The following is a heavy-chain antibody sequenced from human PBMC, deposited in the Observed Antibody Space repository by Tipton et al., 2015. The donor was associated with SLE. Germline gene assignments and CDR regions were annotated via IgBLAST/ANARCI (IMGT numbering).Heavy chain of an antibody. CDR2: IGTAGDT. D-gene: IGHD2-8*01. V-gene: IGHV3-13*04. CDR1: GFTFSSYD. Sequence: SLRLSCAASGFTFSSYDMHWVRQATGKGLEWVSAIGTAGDTYYPGSVKGRFTISRENAKNSLYLQMNSLRAGDTAVYYCARVANGYYGMDVWGQGTTVTVSS. J-gene: IGHJ6*02. CDR3: ARVANGYYGMDV.